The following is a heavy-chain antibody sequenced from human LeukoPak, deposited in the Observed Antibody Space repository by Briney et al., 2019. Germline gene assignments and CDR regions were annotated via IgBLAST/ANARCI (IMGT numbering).Heavy chain of an antibody. Sequence: GGSLRLSCEASGFTFRDYWMTWVRQAPGKGLEWVANVKQDGTEKFYVDSVKGRFTISRDDGKNSLYLQMNSLRVEDTAIYYCARAGGTSWADYWGQGTLVTVSS. CDR1: GFTFRDYW. J-gene: IGHJ4*02. V-gene: IGHV3-7*01. CDR3: ARAGGTSWADY. D-gene: IGHD6-13*01. CDR2: VKQDGTEK.